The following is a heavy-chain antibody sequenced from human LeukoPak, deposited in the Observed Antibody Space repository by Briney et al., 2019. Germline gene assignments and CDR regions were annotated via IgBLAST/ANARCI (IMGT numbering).Heavy chain of an antibody. CDR1: GFTFTSYA. J-gene: IGHJ5*02. Sequence: GGSLRLSCAASGFTFTSYAMNWVRQAPGKGLEWVSGISSSGDNTYYADSVKGRFTISRDDSKKTLYLQMNSLRAEDTAVYYCAKDRVAIFGVVTTHWFDPWGQGTLVTVSS. D-gene: IGHD3-3*01. V-gene: IGHV3-23*01. CDR2: ISSSGDNT. CDR3: AKDRVAIFGVVTTHWFDP.